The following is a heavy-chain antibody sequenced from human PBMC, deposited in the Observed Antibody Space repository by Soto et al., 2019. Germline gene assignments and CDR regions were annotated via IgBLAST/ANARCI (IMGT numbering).Heavy chain of an antibody. CDR2: MNPNSGNT. Sequence: ASLKVSCKASGYTFTRYEINWVREATGQGLEWMGWMNPNSGNTDYAQKFQGRVTMTRNTSISTAYMELSSLRSEDTAVYYCARMTIYYYYSGMDVWGHGTTVIVS. J-gene: IGHJ6*02. V-gene: IGHV1-8*01. D-gene: IGHD4-17*01. CDR1: GYTFTRYE. CDR3: ARMTIYYYYSGMDV.